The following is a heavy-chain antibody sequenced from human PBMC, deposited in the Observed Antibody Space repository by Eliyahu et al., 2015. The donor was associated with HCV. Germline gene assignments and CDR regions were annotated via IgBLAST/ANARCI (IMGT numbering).Heavy chain of an antibody. CDR2: ITSSGSTT. Sequence: VSDITSSGSTTYYADSAKGRFIISRDNAKNSLYLQMNSLRADDTAVYYCARQLSDYFDYWGQGTLVTVSS. CDR3: ARQLSDYFDY. J-gene: IGHJ4*02. V-gene: IGHV3-11*01. D-gene: IGHD1-1*01.